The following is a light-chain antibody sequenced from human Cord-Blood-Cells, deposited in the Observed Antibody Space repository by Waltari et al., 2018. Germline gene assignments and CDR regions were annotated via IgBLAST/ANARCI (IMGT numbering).Light chain of an antibody. J-gene: IGLJ1*01. CDR2: DVS. CDR3: SSYTSSSTYV. CDR1: SRDVGGYNY. V-gene: IGLV2-14*01. Sequence: QSALTPPAPVSGSPGQSLTISCTGTSRDVGGYNYVSWYQQHPGKAPKLMIYDVSNRPSGVSNRFSGSKSGNTASLTISGLQAEDEADYYCSSYTSSSTYVFGTGTKVTVL.